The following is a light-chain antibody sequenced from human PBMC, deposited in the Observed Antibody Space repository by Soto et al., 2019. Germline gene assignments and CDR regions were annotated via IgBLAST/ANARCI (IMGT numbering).Light chain of an antibody. V-gene: IGKV3-15*01. CDR1: QSVGRN. Sequence: EIGLTQSPSSLSVSPVERVTLSCRASQSVGRNLAWYHQQPGQAPRLLIYDASSRATGVPARFSGSGSGTEFTLTISRLQSEDFAVYYCQQYSSGPPLTFGGGTKVDIK. CDR2: DAS. J-gene: IGKJ4*01. CDR3: QQYSSGPPLT.